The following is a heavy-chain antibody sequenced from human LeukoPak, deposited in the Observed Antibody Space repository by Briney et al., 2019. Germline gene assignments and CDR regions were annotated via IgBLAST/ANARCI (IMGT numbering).Heavy chain of an antibody. D-gene: IGHD3-22*01. CDR1: GFSLSVTGVC. Sequence: SGPALVKPTQTLTLTCTFSGFSLSVTGVCVSWIRQPPGKALVWLARIHWDDDKYYTTSLKTRLTISKDTSKNQVVLTMTNMDPVDTATYYCARIPSRNWDSSGYYDAFDFWGQGTMVTVSS. V-gene: IGHV2-70*11. CDR2: IHWDDDK. CDR3: ARIPSRNWDSSGYYDAFDF. J-gene: IGHJ3*01.